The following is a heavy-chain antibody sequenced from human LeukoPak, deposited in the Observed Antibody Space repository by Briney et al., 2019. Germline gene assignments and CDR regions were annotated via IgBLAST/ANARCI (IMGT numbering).Heavy chain of an antibody. V-gene: IGHV1-46*01. Sequence: GASVKVSCKAFGYTFTSNYMHWVRQAPGQGLEWMGIINPSGGSTSYAQKFQGRVTMTRDMSTSTAYMELSRLRSDDTAVYYCASPYDSSGGKTFDYWGQGTLVTVSS. D-gene: IGHD3-22*01. CDR3: ASPYDSSGGKTFDY. CDR2: INPSGGST. J-gene: IGHJ4*02. CDR1: GYTFTSNY.